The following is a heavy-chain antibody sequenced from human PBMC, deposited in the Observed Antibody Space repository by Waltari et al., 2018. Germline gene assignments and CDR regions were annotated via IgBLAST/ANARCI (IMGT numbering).Heavy chain of an antibody. CDR1: GGSFSGYY. CDR3: ARGLPKDIVVVVAATPSRPNWFDP. V-gene: IGHV4-34*01. Sequence: QVQLQQWGAGLLKPSETLSLTCAVYGGSFSGYYWSWIRQPPGKGLEWIGEINHSGSTNYNPSLKSRVTISVDTSKNQFSRKLSSVTAADTAVYYCARGLPKDIVVVVAATPSRPNWFDPWGQGTLVIVSS. D-gene: IGHD2-15*01. J-gene: IGHJ5*02. CDR2: INHSGST.